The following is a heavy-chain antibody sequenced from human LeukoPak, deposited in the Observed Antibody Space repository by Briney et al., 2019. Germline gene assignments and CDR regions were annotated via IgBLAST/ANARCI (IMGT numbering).Heavy chain of an antibody. Sequence: SETLSLTCTVSGGSISSYYWSWIRQPPGKGLEWIGYIYYSGSTNYNPSLKSRVTISVDTSKNQFSLKLSSVTAADTAVYYCARTVCSGGSCYYKPYYYYYYMDVWGKGTTVTISS. CDR2: IYYSGST. CDR3: ARTVCSGGSCYYKPYYYYYYMDV. J-gene: IGHJ6*03. CDR1: GGSISSYY. D-gene: IGHD2-15*01. V-gene: IGHV4-59*12.